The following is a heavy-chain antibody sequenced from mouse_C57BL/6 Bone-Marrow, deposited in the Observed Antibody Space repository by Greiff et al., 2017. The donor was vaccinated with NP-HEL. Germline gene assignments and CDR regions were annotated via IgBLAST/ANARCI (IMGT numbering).Heavy chain of an antibody. CDR2: IDPSDSYT. V-gene: IGHV1-69*01. Sequence: QVQLKQPGAELVMPGASVKLSCKASGYTFTSYWMHWVKQRPGQGLEWIGEIDPSDSYTNYNQKFKGKSTLTVDKSSSTAYMQLSSLTSEDSAVYYCARPHYDYDDGVAYWGQGTLVTVSA. CDR3: ARPHYDYDDGVAY. J-gene: IGHJ3*01. D-gene: IGHD2-4*01. CDR1: GYTFTSYW.